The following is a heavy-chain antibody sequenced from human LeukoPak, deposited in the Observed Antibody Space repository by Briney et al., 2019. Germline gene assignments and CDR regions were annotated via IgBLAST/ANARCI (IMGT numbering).Heavy chain of an antibody. CDR2: IYHSGST. D-gene: IGHD5-18*01. CDR1: GGSISSGGYP. V-gene: IGHV4-30-2*01. Sequence: SQTLSLTCAVSGGSISSGGYPWSWIRQPPGKGLEWIGYIYHSGSTYYNPSLKSRVTISVDRSKNQFSLKLSSVTAADTAVYYCARAAMKSIRAFDIWGQGTMVTVSS. CDR3: ARAAMKSIRAFDI. J-gene: IGHJ3*02.